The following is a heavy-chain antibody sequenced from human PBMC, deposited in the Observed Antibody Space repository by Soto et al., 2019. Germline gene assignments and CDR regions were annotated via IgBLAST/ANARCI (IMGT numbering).Heavy chain of an antibody. CDR2: ISAYNGNT. Sequence: ASVKVSCKASGYTFTSYGITWVRQAPGQGLEWMGWISAYNGNTNYAQKLQGRVTMTTDTSTSTAYMELRSLRSDDTAVYYCGRDFSVITYRFGLVFDYWGQGTLVTVSS. V-gene: IGHV1-18*01. J-gene: IGHJ4*02. D-gene: IGHD3-16*01. CDR1: GYTFTSYG. CDR3: GRDFSVITYRFGLVFDY.